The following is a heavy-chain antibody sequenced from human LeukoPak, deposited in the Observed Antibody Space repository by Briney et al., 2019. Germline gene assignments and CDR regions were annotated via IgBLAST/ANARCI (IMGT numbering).Heavy chain of an antibody. CDR3: ASSGSYRFDY. CDR2: ITASGTAM. D-gene: IGHD1-26*01. J-gene: IGHJ4*02. Sequence: GGSLRLSCAASGFTFSSYSMNWVRQAPGKGLEWVSHITASGTAMFYADSVKGRFTISRDDAKNSLYLQMNSLRDEDTAVYYCASSGSYRFDYWGQGTLVTVSS. V-gene: IGHV3-48*02. CDR1: GFTFSSYS.